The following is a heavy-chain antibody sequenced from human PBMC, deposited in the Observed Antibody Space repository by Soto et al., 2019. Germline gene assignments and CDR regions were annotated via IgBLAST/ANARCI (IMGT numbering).Heavy chain of an antibody. CDR1: GFTFSSYA. CDR3: AARERGGYFDS. V-gene: IGHV3-23*01. CDR2: ISGSGGST. J-gene: IGHJ4*02. Sequence: EVQLLESGGGLVQPGGSLRLSCAASGFTFSSYAMSWVRQAPGKGLEWVSAISGSGGSTYYADSVKGRFTISRDNSKNPRYRQRNSWRAEDRAVYSCAARERGGYFDSWGKGPLVPVSS. D-gene: IGHD3-10*01.